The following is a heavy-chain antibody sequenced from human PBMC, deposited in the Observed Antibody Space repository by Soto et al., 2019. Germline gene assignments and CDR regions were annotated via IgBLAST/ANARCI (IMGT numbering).Heavy chain of an antibody. Sequence: SVKVSCKASVGTFSSYAISWVRQAPGQGLEWMGGIIPIFGTANYAQKFQGRVTITADESTSTAYMELSSLRSEDTAVYYCASPHCSGGSCYDYWGQGTLVTVSS. V-gene: IGHV1-69*13. CDR2: IIPIFGTA. D-gene: IGHD2-15*01. CDR3: ASPHCSGGSCYDY. CDR1: VGTFSSYA. J-gene: IGHJ4*02.